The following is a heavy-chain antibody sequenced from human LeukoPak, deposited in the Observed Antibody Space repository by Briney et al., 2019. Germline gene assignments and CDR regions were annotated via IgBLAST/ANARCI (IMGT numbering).Heavy chain of an antibody. CDR1: GYTFTGYY. CDR3: AREYYYGSGSYFH. J-gene: IGHJ4*02. D-gene: IGHD3-10*01. CDR2: INPNSGGT. V-gene: IGHV1-2*06. Sequence: ASVKVSCTASGYTFTGYYMHWVRQAPGQGLEWMGRINPNSGGTNYAQKFQGRVTMTRDTSISTAYMELSRLRSDDTAVYYCAREYYYGSGSYFHWGQGTLVTVSS.